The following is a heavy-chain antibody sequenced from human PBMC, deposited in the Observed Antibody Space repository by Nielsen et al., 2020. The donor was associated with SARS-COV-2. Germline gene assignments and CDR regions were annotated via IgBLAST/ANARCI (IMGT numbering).Heavy chain of an antibody. CDR3: ARYCSSTSCYAGGKYYYYGMDV. D-gene: IGHD2-2*01. V-gene: IGHV3-23*01. J-gene: IGHJ6*02. Sequence: VRQMPGKGLEWVSAISGSGGSTYYADSVKGRFTISRDNSKNTLYLQMNSLRAEDTAVYYCARYCSSTSCYAGGKYYYYGMDVWGQGITVTVSS. CDR2: ISGSGGST.